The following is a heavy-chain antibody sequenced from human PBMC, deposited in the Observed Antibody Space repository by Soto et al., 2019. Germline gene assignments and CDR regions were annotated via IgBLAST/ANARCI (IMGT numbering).Heavy chain of an antibody. J-gene: IGHJ4*02. V-gene: IGHV3-33*01. CDR2: IWYDGSNK. D-gene: IGHD1-26*01. CDR1: GFTFSSYG. Sequence: GGSLRLSCAASGFTFSSYGMHWVRQAPGKGLEWVAVIWYDGSNKYYADSVKGRFTISRDNSKNTLYLQMNSLRAEDTAVYYCARDLGGEDYTVGPSGIRYYFDYWGQGTLVTVSS. CDR3: ARDLGGEDYTVGPSGIRYYFDY.